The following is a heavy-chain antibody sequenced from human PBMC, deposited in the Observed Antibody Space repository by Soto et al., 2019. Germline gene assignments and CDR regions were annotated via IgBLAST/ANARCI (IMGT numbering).Heavy chain of an antibody. CDR3: AGQLVPYYYYYGMDV. J-gene: IGHJ6*02. CDR2: IYSGGST. V-gene: IGHV3-53*02. Sequence: EVQLVETGGGLIQPGGSLRLSCAASGFTVSSNYMSWVRQAPGKGLEWVSVIYSGGSTYYADSVKGRFTISRDNSKNTLYLQMNSLRAEDTAVYYCAGQLVPYYYYYGMDVWGQGTTVTVSS. D-gene: IGHD6-13*01. CDR1: GFTVSSNY.